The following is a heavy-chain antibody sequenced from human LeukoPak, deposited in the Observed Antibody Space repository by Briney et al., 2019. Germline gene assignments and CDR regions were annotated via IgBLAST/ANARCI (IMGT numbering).Heavy chain of an antibody. V-gene: IGHV3-53*01. J-gene: IGHJ4*02. CDR1: GFTVSTDH. D-gene: IGHD1-26*01. Sequence: PGGSLRLSRAASGFTVSTDHMSWVRQAPGKGLEWVAISYSGGTSQHAESVKGRFTISRDNSKNTLYLQMNSLRAEDTALYYCARVWELSFDYWGQGILVTVSS. CDR2: SYSGGTS. CDR3: ARVWELSFDY.